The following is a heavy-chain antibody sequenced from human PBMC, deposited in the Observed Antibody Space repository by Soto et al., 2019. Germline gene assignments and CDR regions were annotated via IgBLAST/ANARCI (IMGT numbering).Heavy chain of an antibody. Sequence: EVQLVESGGGLIQPGGSLRLSCAASGFTVSSNYMSWVRQAPGKGLEWVSGISWNSGSIGYADSVKGRFTISRDNAKNSLYLQMNSLRAEDTALYYCAKVRSSSWYDFDYWGQGTLVTVSS. CDR1: GFTVSSNY. J-gene: IGHJ4*02. D-gene: IGHD6-13*01. CDR3: AKVRSSSWYDFDY. CDR2: ISWNSGSI. V-gene: IGHV3-9*01.